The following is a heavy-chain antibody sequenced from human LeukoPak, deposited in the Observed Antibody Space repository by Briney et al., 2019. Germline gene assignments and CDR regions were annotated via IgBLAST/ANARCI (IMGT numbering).Heavy chain of an antibody. CDR2: ISGSGGST. CDR1: GFTFSSYA. V-gene: IGHV3-23*01. Sequence: PGGSLRLSCAASGFTFSSYAMSWVRQAPGKGLEWVSAISGSGGSTYYADSVKGRFTISRDNSKNTLHLQMNSLRAEDTAVYYCASTIIVASDYWGQGTLVTVSS. CDR3: ASTIIVASDY. D-gene: IGHD2-2*01. J-gene: IGHJ4*02.